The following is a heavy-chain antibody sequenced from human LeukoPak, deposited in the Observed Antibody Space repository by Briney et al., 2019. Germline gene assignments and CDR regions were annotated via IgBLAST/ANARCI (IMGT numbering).Heavy chain of an antibody. Sequence: SETQSLTCSVSDDSVSSSIYFWGWIRQPPGKGLEWIGNINYIGSSAYNTSLKSRVTMSVDTSKKRFSLKMTSVTAADTAVYYCARLSKGRYFDYIFDFWGQGTLVTVSS. CDR2: INYIGSS. CDR1: DDSVSSSIYF. CDR3: ARLSKGRYFDYIFDF. D-gene: IGHD3-9*01. J-gene: IGHJ4*02. V-gene: IGHV4-39*01.